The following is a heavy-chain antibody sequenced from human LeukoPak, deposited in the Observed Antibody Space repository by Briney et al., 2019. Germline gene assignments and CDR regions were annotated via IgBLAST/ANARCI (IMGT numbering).Heavy chain of an antibody. CDR2: ISSSSSTI. CDR1: GFTFSSYS. CDR3: ARDRHKYNYDSGGYPPY. V-gene: IGHV3-48*01. Sequence: GGSLRLSCAASGFTFSSYSMLWVRQAPGKGLKWVSYISSSSSTIYYADSAKGRFTISRDNAKNSLYLQMNTLRAEDTAVYYCARDRHKYNYDSGGYPPYWGQGTLVTVSS. J-gene: IGHJ4*02. D-gene: IGHD3-22*01.